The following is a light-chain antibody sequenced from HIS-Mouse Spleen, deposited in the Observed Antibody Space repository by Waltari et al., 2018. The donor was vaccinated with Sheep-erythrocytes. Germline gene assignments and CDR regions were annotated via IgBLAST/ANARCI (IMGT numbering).Light chain of an antibody. CDR2: DVS. CDR3: CSYAGSYTLV. CDR1: SSDVGGYNY. J-gene: IGLJ2*01. V-gene: IGLV2-11*01. Sequence: QSALTQPRSVSGSPGQSVTISCTGTSSDVGGYNYVSWYQQHPGKAPKLMIYDVSSGPSGVPDRFSGSKSGNTASLTISGLQAEDEADYYCCSYAGSYTLVFGGGTKLTVL.